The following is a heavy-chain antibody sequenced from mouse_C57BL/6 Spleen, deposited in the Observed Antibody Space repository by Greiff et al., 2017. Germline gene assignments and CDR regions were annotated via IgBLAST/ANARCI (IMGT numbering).Heavy chain of an antibody. V-gene: IGHV14-4*01. CDR1: GFNIKDDY. D-gene: IGHD2-2*01. CDR3: TPYGYDVDWFAY. Sequence: VQLKQSGAELVRPGASVKLSCTASGFNIKDDYMHWVKQRPEQGLEWIGWIDPENGDTEYASKFQGKATITADTSSNTAYLQLSSLTSEDTAVYYCTPYGYDVDWFAYWGQGTLVTVSA. J-gene: IGHJ3*01. CDR2: IDPENGDT.